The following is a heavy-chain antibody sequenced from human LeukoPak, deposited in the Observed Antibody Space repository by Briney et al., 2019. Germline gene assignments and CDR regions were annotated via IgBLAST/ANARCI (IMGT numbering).Heavy chain of an antibody. Sequence: PSETLSLTCSVSGGSMSSYYWTWIRQPAGKGLEWIGRIHGSGISNYNPSLKSRVTMSLDTSKNEFSLKVASVTAADTAVYYCSRGHSWNDWFDAWGQGTLVTVSS. J-gene: IGHJ5*02. CDR2: IHGSGIS. CDR3: SRGHSWNDWFDA. V-gene: IGHV4-4*07. D-gene: IGHD1-20*01. CDR1: GGSMSSYY.